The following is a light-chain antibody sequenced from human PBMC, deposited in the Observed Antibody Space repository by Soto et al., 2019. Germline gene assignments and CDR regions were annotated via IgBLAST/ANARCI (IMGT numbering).Light chain of an antibody. J-gene: IGKJ2*01. CDR2: GIC. CDR3: QHYDGSPRT. Sequence: ETVLTQFPATGSLSPGERATLYCRTGQSVKNDRLAGYQKKAGQAPSVLVYGICNRATGVPARFSGSGSGTDFTLTISVLEPEDSAVYYFQHYDGSPRTFGQGTKVEIK. CDR1: QSVKNDR. V-gene: IGKV3-20*01.